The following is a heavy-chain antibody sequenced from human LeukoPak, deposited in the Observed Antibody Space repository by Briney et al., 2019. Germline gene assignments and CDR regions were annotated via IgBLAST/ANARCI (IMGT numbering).Heavy chain of an antibody. CDR3: TKDRGQWLPGYNFES. D-gene: IGHD5-12*01. J-gene: IGHJ4*02. Sequence: PGGSLRLSCAAYGFTFSNYCIDWVRQAPGKGLEWVAIIPNDGTNKFYTDSVKGRFTISRDNSKNTLYLQMNSLRAEDTAVHYCTKDRGQWLPGYNFESWGQGTLVPV. CDR2: IPNDGTNK. V-gene: IGHV3-30*18. CDR1: GFTFSNYC.